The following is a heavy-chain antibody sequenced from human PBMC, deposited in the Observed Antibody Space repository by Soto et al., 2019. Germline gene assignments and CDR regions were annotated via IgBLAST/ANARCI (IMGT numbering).Heavy chain of an antibody. CDR2: INPGNGNT. J-gene: IGHJ6*02. Sequence: GASVKVSCKASGYTFTNYAMHWVRQAPGQRLEWMGWINPGNGNTKYSQKFQGRVTITADESTSTAYMELSSLRSEDTAVYYCAMVDNYVTPTPQDVWGQGTTVTVSS. D-gene: IGHD3-16*01. CDR3: AMVDNYVTPTPQDV. CDR1: GYTFTNYA. V-gene: IGHV1-3*01.